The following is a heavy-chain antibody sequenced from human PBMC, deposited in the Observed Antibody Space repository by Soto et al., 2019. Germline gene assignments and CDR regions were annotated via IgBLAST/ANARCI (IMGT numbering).Heavy chain of an antibody. D-gene: IGHD6-19*01. J-gene: IGHJ4*02. CDR2: SSGSGGST. CDR3: AKGPGGGSYGDSLCVDF. CDR1: GYSFSSDA. Sequence: GGSLTLSCAASGYSFSSDAMSWVRQAPGTGLERVSASSGSGGSTYYADSVKGRFTIFRDNSKNTLYLQMNSLRAEDTAVNYCAKGPGGGSYGDSLCVDFWGQGTLVTVSS. V-gene: IGHV3-23*01.